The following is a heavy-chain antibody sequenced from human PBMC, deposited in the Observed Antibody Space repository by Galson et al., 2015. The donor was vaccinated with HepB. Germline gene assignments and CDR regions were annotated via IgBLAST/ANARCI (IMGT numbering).Heavy chain of an antibody. Sequence: SLRLSCAASGFIFSAFDMNWVRQAPGKGPEWVSNIHTSGDRTYYADSVEGRFTISRDNSKNTLYLQMNSLRAEDTAIHYCAKDFNWPEGSWGQGTLVTVSS. J-gene: IGHJ5*02. V-gene: IGHV3-23*01. CDR1: GFIFSAFD. CDR3: AKDFNWPEGS. D-gene: IGHD3-9*01. CDR2: IHTSGDRT.